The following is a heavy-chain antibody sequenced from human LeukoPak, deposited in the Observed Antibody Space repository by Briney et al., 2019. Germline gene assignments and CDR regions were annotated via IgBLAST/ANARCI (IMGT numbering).Heavy chain of an antibody. J-gene: IGHJ4*02. CDR3: ARDRAYYYDSSGYYCFDH. Sequence: GGSLRLSCAASGFTFSDYYMSWIRQAPGKGLEWVSYISFSGSPTQYADSVKGRFTISRDNAKNSLYLQMNSLRDEDTAVYYCARDRAYYYDSSGYYCFDHWGQGTLVTVSS. CDR1: GFTFSDYY. D-gene: IGHD3-22*01. V-gene: IGHV3-11*01. CDR2: ISFSGSPT.